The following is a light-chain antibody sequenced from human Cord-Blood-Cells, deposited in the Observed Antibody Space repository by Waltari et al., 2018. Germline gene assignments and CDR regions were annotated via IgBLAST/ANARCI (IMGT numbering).Light chain of an antibody. CDR3: QQSYSTPRT. CDR1: QSISSY. CDR2: AAS. J-gene: IGKJ1*01. V-gene: IGKV1-39*01. Sequence: DIEMLQSPSSVSASVADRVTITCRASQSISSYLNWYQQKPGKAPKLLIYAASSLQSGVPSRFSGSGSGTDFTLTINSLQPEDFATYYCQQSYSTPRTFGQGTKVEIK.